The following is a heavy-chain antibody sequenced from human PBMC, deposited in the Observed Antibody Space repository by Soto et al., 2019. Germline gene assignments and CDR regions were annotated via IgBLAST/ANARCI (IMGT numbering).Heavy chain of an antibody. CDR1: GFTFNTYG. CDR2: IYYDGRNK. CDR3: ARDLGELWPSVGGY. J-gene: IGHJ4*02. V-gene: IGHV3-33*01. D-gene: IGHD1-26*01. Sequence: QVQLVESGGGVVQPGRSLRLSCAASGFTFNTYGMHWVRQAPGKGLEWVAVIYYDGRNKYYAGSVKGRFTISRDNSKNTLNLQMNSLRVEDTAVYYCARDLGELWPSVGGYWGQGTLVTVSS.